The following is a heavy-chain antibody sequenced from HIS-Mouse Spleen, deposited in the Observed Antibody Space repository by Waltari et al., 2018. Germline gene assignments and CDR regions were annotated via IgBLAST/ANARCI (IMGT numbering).Heavy chain of an antibody. D-gene: IGHD7-27*01. CDR2: IYYSGST. CDR3: AREPLTGDLGSYFDY. J-gene: IGHJ4*02. CDR1: GGSISSSSYH. V-gene: IGHV4-39*07. Sequence: QLQLQESGPGLVKPSETLSLTCTVSGGSISSSSYHWGWIRRPPGKGLEWIGSIYYSGSTYYNPSLKSRVTISVDTSKNQFSLKLSSVTAADTAVYYCAREPLTGDLGSYFDYWGQGTLVTVSS.